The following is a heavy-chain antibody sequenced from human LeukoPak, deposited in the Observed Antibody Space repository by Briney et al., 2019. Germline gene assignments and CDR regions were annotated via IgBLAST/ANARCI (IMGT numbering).Heavy chain of an antibody. Sequence: GGSLRLSCAASGFTVSSNYMSWVRQAPGKGLEWVSVIYSGGSTYYADSVKGRFTISRDNSKNTLYLQMNSLRAEDTAVYYCARDQTFDYGHYIGSNYYYGMDVWGQGTTVTVSS. CDR1: GFTVSSNY. CDR3: ARDQTFDYGHYIGSNYYYGMDV. CDR2: IYSGGST. V-gene: IGHV3-66*01. D-gene: IGHD4-17*01. J-gene: IGHJ6*02.